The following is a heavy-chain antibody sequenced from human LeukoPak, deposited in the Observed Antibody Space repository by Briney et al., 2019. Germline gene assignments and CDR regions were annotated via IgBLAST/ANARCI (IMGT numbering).Heavy chain of an antibody. CDR3: VGTYCGGDCYAMYAFDF. D-gene: IGHD2-21*02. V-gene: IGHV4-59*08. J-gene: IGHJ3*01. CDR1: GDSIYNYY. Sequence: KPSETLSLTCSVSGDSIYNYYWSWIRQPPGKRLEWIGYIYYNGSTNYNPSLQSRVTFSVDTSRSQFALRLSSVTAADTAVYYCVGTYCGGDCYAMYAFDFWGQGTVVSVSS. CDR2: IYYNGST.